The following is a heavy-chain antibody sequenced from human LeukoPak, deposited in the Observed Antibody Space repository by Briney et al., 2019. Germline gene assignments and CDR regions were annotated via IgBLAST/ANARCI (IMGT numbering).Heavy chain of an antibody. CDR1: GYTFTSYY. J-gene: IGHJ6*03. D-gene: IGHD1-26*01. Sequence: ASVKVSCKASGYTFTSYYMHWVRQAPGQGLEWMGIINPSGGSTSYAQKFQGRVTMTRDMSTSTVYMELSSLRSEDTAVYYCARDLGIVGATSYYYYYMDVWGKGATVTVSS. V-gene: IGHV1-46*01. CDR3: ARDLGIVGATSYYYYYMDV. CDR2: INPSGGST.